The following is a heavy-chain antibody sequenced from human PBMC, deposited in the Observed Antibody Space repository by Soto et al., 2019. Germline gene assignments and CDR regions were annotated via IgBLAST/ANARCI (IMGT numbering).Heavy chain of an antibody. CDR1: GFTFSSHW. Sequence: EVQLVESGGGLVQPGGSLRLSCAASGFTFSSHWMNWVRQGPGKGLVWVSRISGDGRTTSHADSVKGRFTISRDNAKNTLYLQMNSLRSEDTAVYYCAVLLCSGGSCYSFSSHLDYWGQGTLVTVSS. CDR3: AVLLCSGGSCYSFSSHLDY. CDR2: ISGDGRTT. J-gene: IGHJ4*02. D-gene: IGHD2-15*01. V-gene: IGHV3-74*01.